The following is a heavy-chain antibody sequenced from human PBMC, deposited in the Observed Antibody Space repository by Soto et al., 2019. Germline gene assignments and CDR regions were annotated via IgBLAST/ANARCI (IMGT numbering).Heavy chain of an antibody. J-gene: IGHJ4*02. CDR1: GFTFSSYG. V-gene: IGHV3-33*01. CDR2: IWYDGSNK. Sequence: QVQLVESGGGVVQPGRSLRLSCAASGFTFSSYGMHWVRQAPGKGLEWVAVIWYDGSNKYYADSVKGRFTISRDNSKNTLYLQMTSLRAEDTAVYYCAREWLAAREVYYFDYWGQGTLVTVSS. CDR3: AREWLAAREVYYFDY. D-gene: IGHD6-6*01.